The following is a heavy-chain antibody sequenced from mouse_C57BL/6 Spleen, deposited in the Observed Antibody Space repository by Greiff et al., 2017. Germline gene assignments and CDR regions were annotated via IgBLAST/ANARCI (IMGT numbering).Heavy chain of an antibody. D-gene: IGHD2-3*01. CDR1: GFTFSDAW. CDR2: IRNKANNHAT. V-gene: IGHV6-6*01. Sequence: EVKLMESGGGLVQPGGSMKLSCAASGFTFSDAWMDWVRQSPEKGLEWVAEIRNKANNHATYYAESVKGRFTISRYDSKSSVYLHMNSLRAEDTGMYYCTSHYDGYVDCWGQGTTLTVSS. CDR3: TSHYDGYVDC. J-gene: IGHJ2*01.